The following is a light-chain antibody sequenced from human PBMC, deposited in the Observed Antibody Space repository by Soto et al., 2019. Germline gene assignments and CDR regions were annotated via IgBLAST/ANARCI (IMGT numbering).Light chain of an antibody. J-gene: IGKJ1*01. V-gene: IGKV3-20*01. CDR3: QQRET. CDR1: QSVTNTY. CDR2: GVS. Sequence: EIVLTQSPGTLSLSPGERATLSCRASQSVTNTYLAWYQHKPGQAPRLLIYGVSSRASGIPDRFSGSGSGTDFTLTISRLEPEDFAVYYCQQRETFGQGTKVDI.